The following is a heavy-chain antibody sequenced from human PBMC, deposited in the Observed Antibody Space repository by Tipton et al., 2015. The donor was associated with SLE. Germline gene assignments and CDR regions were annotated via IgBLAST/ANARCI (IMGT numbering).Heavy chain of an antibody. CDR3: ARVPTAVYWYFDL. D-gene: IGHD1-1*01. CDR2: ISDDGSHT. CDR1: GFVFNSLG. Sequence: SLRLSCAASGFVFNSLGMYWVRQAPGKGLDWVAFISDDGSHTYYAGSVRGRFTISRDNSETTLYLQMSRLTDEDTAVYYCARVPTAVYWYFDLWGRGTLVTVSS. J-gene: IGHJ2*01. V-gene: IGHV3-30*19.